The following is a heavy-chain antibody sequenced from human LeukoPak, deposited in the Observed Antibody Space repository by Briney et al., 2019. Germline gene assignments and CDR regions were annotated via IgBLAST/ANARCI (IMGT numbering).Heavy chain of an antibody. Sequence: GGSLRLSCAASGVSFSTTWMHWVRQAPGKGLMWVSHVSSDGSRTYADSVKGLFTVSRDNNKDMVYLQMSSLRAEDTAVYYCATDGAYGLTHWGQGTLVTVSS. CDR3: ATDGAYGLTH. D-gene: IGHD3-16*01. CDR1: GVSFSTTW. V-gene: IGHV3-74*01. J-gene: IGHJ4*02. CDR2: VSSDGSR.